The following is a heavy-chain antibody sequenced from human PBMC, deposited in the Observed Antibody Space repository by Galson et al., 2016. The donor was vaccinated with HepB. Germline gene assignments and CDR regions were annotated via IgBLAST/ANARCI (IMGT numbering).Heavy chain of an antibody. J-gene: IGHJ4*02. CDR3: AKDPIPHSEYVLGSDWG. CDR2: IYQSGNT. D-gene: IGHD3-16*01. V-gene: IGHV4-39*07. CDR1: GGSISTSSNY. Sequence: ETLSLTCTVSGGSISTSSNYWGWIRQPPGKGLEWIGNIYQSGNTYYNPSLKSRVIISFDTSKTQLSLKLTSVTAAGTAVYYCAKDPIPHSEYVLGSDWGWGQGTLVTVSS.